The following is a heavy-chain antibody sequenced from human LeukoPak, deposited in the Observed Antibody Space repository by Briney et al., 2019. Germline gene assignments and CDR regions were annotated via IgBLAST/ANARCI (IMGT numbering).Heavy chain of an antibody. J-gene: IGHJ4*02. CDR2: INPDSGGT. D-gene: IGHD7-27*01. CDR3: ARGPNWVLDY. V-gene: IGHV1-2*02. CDR1: GYTFTGYY. Sequence: ASVKVSCKASGYTFTGYYIHWVRQAPGQGLEWMGWINPDSGGTIYVQKFQGRVTMTRDRPISTVYMELSRLSSDDTAVYYCARGPNWVLDYWGQGTLVTVSS.